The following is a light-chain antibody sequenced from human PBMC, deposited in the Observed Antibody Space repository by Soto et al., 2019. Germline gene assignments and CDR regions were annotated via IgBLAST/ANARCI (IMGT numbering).Light chain of an antibody. CDR2: DAS. CDR3: QQYSSSPLT. V-gene: IGKV3-11*01. Sequence: EIVLTQSPATLSLSPGERATLSCRASQSINRHLAWYRQKPGQAPRLLIYDASNRATGIPARFSGSGSGTDFTLTISSLEPEDFAVYYCQQYSSSPLTFGGGTKV. CDR1: QSINRH. J-gene: IGKJ4*01.